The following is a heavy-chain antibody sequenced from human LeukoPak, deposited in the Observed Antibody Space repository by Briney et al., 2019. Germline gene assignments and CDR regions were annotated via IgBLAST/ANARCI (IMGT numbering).Heavy chain of an antibody. D-gene: IGHD3-22*01. CDR2: ISGSGSST. V-gene: IGHV3-23*01. CDR1: GFTFNNCA. Sequence: GGSLRLSCAASGFTFNNCAMSWVRQAPGKGLEWVSAISGSGSSTSYADSVKGRFTISRDNPKNTLYLQMNSLRAEDTAVYYCAKYSTYYDSSGHFDYWGQGTLVTVSS. CDR3: AKYSTYYDSSGHFDY. J-gene: IGHJ4*02.